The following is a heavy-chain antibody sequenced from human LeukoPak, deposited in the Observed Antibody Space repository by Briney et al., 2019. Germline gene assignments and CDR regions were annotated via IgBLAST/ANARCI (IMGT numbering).Heavy chain of an antibody. CDR3: AKDRIPDGRYSIDY. CDR2: IVGNGGGI. J-gene: IGHJ4*02. Sequence: GGSLRLSCTASGFTFGTYAMNWVRQAPGKGLEWVAVIVGNGGGIHYADSVEGRFTISRDNYKNTVYLQMNSLRAEDAAVYYCAKDRIPDGRYSIDYWGQGTLVTVSS. V-gene: IGHV3-23*01. D-gene: IGHD3-16*02. CDR1: GFTFGTYA.